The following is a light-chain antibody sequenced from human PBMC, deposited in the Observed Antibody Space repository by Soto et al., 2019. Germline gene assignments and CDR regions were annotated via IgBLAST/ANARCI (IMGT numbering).Light chain of an antibody. J-gene: IGKJ5*01. V-gene: IGKV3-11*01. Sequence: EIVLTQSPATLSLSPGERATLSCRASQSVSSYLAWYQQKPGQAPRLLIYDASNMATGIPARFSGSGSGTDFTLTISSLEHEDFAVYYCQQRSNWPPEITFGQGTRLEIK. CDR2: DAS. CDR3: QQRSNWPPEIT. CDR1: QSVSSY.